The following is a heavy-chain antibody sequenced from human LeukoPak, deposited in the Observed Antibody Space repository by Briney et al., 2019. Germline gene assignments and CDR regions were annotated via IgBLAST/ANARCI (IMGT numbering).Heavy chain of an antibody. Sequence: GGTLRLSCAASGFTFSNYGMSWVRQARGKGLEWVSAISGSGGTTYYADSVEGRFTISRDNSKNTLYLQMNSLRAEDTAVYYCAARRYSYGYNYFDYWGQGTLVTVSS. CDR1: GFTFSNYG. J-gene: IGHJ4*02. CDR2: ISGSGGTT. D-gene: IGHD5-18*01. V-gene: IGHV3-23*01. CDR3: AARRYSYGYNYFDY.